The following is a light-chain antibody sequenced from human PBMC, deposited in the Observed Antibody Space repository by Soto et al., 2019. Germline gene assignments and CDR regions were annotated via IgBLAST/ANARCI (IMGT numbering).Light chain of an antibody. V-gene: IGKV3-20*01. J-gene: IGKJ1*01. CDR2: GAS. Sequence: EIVLAQSPGTLSLSPGKRATLSCRASQSVSSNYLAWYQQKPGQAPRLLISGASSRATGIPDRFSGSGSGTDFTLTITRLEPEDFAVYYCQQYGSSPVTFGQGTKVEIK. CDR3: QQYGSSPVT. CDR1: QSVSSNY.